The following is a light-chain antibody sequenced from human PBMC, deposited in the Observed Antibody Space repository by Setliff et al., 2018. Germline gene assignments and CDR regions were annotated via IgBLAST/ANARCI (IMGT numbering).Light chain of an antibody. Sequence: QSVLTQPASVSGSPGQSITISCTGTSRDVGYYNLVSWYQQHPGKASKVILYDFKTRPSGVSDRFSGSKSGNTASLTISGLQAEDEADYYCCSYAGGSAFAFGTGTKVTVL. J-gene: IGLJ1*01. V-gene: IGLV2-23*02. CDR1: SRDVGYYNL. CDR3: CSYAGGSAFA. CDR2: DFK.